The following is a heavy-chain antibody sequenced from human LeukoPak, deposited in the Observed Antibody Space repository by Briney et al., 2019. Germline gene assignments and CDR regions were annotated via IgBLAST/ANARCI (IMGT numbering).Heavy chain of an antibody. CDR1: GGSISSYY. CDR2: IYYSGST. J-gene: IGHJ4*02. CDR3: ARAARLSANSVAGKGGLFDY. D-gene: IGHD6-19*01. V-gene: IGHV4-59*01. Sequence: SETLSLTCTVSGGSISSYYWSWIRQPPGKGLEWIGYIYYSGSTNYNPSLKSRVTISVDTSKNQFSLKLSSVTAADTAVYYCARAARLSANSVAGKGGLFDYWGQGTLVTVSS.